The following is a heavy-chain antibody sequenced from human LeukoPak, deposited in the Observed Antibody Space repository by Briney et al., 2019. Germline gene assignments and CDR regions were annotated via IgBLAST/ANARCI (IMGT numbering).Heavy chain of an antibody. CDR2: GFYSGST. J-gene: IGHJ4*02. CDR1: GGSIRGIDSY. CDR3: ARSSSTWAECQFDF. D-gene: IGHD6-13*01. V-gene: IGHV4-39*07. Sequence: SETLSLTCTVSGGSIRGIDSYWGWIRQPPGKGLEWIGSGFYSGSTYYNPSLKSRVTISVDTSKNQFSLKLRSVTAADTAVYYCARSSSTWAECQFDFWGQGTLVTVSS.